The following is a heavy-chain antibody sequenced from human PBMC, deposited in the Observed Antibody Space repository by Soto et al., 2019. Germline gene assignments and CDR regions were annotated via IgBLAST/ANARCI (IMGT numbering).Heavy chain of an antibody. CDR1: GFTVSSNY. Sequence: PGGSLRLSCAASGFTVSSNYMSWVRQAPGKGLEWVSVIYSGGSTYYADSVKGRLTISRDNSKNTLYLQMNSLRAEDTAVYYCARDSGGSYQAYYYGMDVWGQGTTVTVSS. J-gene: IGHJ6*02. D-gene: IGHD1-26*01. V-gene: IGHV3-53*01. CDR2: IYSGGST. CDR3: ARDSGGSYQAYYYGMDV.